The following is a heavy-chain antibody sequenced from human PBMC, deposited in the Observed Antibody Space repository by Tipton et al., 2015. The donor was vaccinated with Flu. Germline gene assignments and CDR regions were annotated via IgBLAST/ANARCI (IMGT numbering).Heavy chain of an antibody. CDR1: GGSFSSGSYY. Sequence: TLSLTCSVSGGSFSSGSYYWTWIRQSAGNGLEWIGRIYTTGSTNYNPSLKSRVTLSVDTTENQFSPKLSSVTAADTAVYYCARSPSYSGSGNYPYYFDFWGQGTLVTVSS. CDR2: IYTTGST. CDR3: ARSPSYSGSGNYPYYFDF. D-gene: IGHD3-10*01. J-gene: IGHJ4*02. V-gene: IGHV4-61*02.